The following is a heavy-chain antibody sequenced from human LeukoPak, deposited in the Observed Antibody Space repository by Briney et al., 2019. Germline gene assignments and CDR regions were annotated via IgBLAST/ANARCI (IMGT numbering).Heavy chain of an antibody. CDR1: GGSISSYY. V-gene: IGHV4-59*01. J-gene: IGHJ4*02. Sequence: PSETLSLTCTVSGGSISSYYWSWIRQPPGKGLEWIGYIYYSGSTNYNPSLKSRVTISVDTSKNQFSLKLSSVTAADTAVYYCAREKIVGANGFDYWGQGTLVTVSS. D-gene: IGHD1-26*01. CDR2: IYYSGST. CDR3: AREKIVGANGFDY.